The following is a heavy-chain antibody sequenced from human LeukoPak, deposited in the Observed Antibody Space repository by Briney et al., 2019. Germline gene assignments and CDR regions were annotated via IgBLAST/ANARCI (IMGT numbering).Heavy chain of an antibody. Sequence: KPSETLSLTCAVSGYSISCGYYWGWIRQPPGKGLEWIGSIYHSGSTYYNPSLKSRVTISVDTSKNQFSLKLSSVTAADTAVYYCARRRAAHAAFDIWGQGTMVTVSS. J-gene: IGHJ3*02. CDR1: GYSISCGYY. D-gene: IGHD6-6*01. CDR2: IYHSGST. CDR3: ARRRAAHAAFDI. V-gene: IGHV4-38-2*01.